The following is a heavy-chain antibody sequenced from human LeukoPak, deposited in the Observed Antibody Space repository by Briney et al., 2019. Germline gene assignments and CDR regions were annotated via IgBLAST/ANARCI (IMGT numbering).Heavy chain of an antibody. CDR2: ISYSGTT. V-gene: IGHV4-39*01. CDR3: ASVPSSSGWEFDH. Sequence: SETLSLTCTVSGGTISSSNYYWVCIRQPPGKGLEWIGSISYSGTTYYDPSLKSRVTISADTSKNQFSLKVNSVTAADTAVYYCASVPSSSGWEFDHWGQGTLVTVSS. J-gene: IGHJ4*02. D-gene: IGHD6-19*01. CDR1: GGTISSSNYY.